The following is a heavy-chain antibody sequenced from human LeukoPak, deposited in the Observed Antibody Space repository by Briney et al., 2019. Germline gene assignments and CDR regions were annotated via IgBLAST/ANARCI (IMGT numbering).Heavy chain of an antibody. D-gene: IGHD4-17*01. CDR2: IYYSGST. CDR3: ARLNDYGDSANFDY. Sequence: SETLSLTCTVSGGSISSYYWSWIRQPPGKGLEWIGYIYYSGSTNYNPSLKSRVTISVDTSKNQFSLKLSSVTAADTAVYYCARLNDYGDSANFDYWGQGTLVTVSS. CDR1: GGSISSYY. J-gene: IGHJ4*02. V-gene: IGHV4-59*08.